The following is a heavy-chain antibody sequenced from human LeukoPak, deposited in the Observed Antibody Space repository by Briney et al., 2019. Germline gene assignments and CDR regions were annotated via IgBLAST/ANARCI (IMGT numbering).Heavy chain of an antibody. V-gene: IGHV4-4*07. D-gene: IGHD3-22*01. CDR3: ARGGYYYDSGGYYYGPFDY. CDR1: GGSISSYY. J-gene: IGHJ4*02. CDR2: IYTSGST. Sequence: SETLSLTCTVSGGSISSYYWSWIRQPAGKGLEWIGRIYTSGSTNYNPSLKSRVTISVDTSKNQFSLKLSSVTAADTAVYYCARGGYYYDSGGYYYGPFDYWGQGALVTVSS.